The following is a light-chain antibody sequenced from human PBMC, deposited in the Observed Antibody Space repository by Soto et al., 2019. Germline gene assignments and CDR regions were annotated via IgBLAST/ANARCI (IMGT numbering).Light chain of an antibody. Sequence: DIQMTQSPSTLSASVGDRVTMTCRASQSISSWLAWYQQKPGKAPKLLIYDASSLESGVPSRFSGSGSGTEFTLTISSLQPDDFATYYCQQYNSYSFGQGTKVDIK. CDR3: QQYNSYS. CDR2: DAS. J-gene: IGKJ1*01. V-gene: IGKV1-5*01. CDR1: QSISSW.